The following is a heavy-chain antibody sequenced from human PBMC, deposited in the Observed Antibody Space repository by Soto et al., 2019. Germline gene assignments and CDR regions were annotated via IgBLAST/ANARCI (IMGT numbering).Heavy chain of an antibody. D-gene: IGHD3-22*01. Sequence: GSVKVSCKASGYTFTSYGISWVRQAPGQGLEWMGWISAYNGNTNYAQKLQGRVTMTTDTSTSTAYMELRSLRSDDTAVYYCARGYYYDSSGSLTYYWGQGTLVTVAS. J-gene: IGHJ4*02. CDR3: ARGYYYDSSGSLTYY. CDR2: ISAYNGNT. CDR1: GYTFTSYG. V-gene: IGHV1-18*01.